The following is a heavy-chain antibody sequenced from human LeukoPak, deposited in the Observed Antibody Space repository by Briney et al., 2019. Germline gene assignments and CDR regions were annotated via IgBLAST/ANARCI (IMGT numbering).Heavy chain of an antibody. Sequence: SVKVSCKASGYTFTSYGISWVRQAPGQGLEWMGRIIPILGIANYAQKFQGRVTITADKSTSTAYMELSSLRSEDTAVYYCATLATIVVVVAATPYYYYGMDVWGQGTTVTVSS. CDR1: GYTFTSYG. J-gene: IGHJ6*02. CDR2: IIPILGIA. V-gene: IGHV1-69*04. CDR3: ATLATIVVVVAATPYYYYGMDV. D-gene: IGHD2-15*01.